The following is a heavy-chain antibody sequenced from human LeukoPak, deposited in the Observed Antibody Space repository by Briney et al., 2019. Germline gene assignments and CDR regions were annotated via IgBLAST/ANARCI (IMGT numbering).Heavy chain of an antibody. CDR2: INHSGST. CDR1: GGSFSGYY. V-gene: IGHV4-34*01. Sequence: SETLSLTCAVYGGSFSGYYWSWIRQPPGKGLEWIGEINHSGSTNYNPSLKSRVTISVDTSKNQFSLKLSSVTAADTAVYYCARRSSILGYCSSTRCYRVWFDPWGQGTLVTVSS. CDR3: ARRSSILGYCSSTRCYRVWFDP. J-gene: IGHJ5*02. D-gene: IGHD2-2*01.